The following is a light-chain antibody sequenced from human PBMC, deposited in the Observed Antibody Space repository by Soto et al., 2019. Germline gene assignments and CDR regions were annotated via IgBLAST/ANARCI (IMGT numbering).Light chain of an antibody. V-gene: IGKV1-9*01. CDR1: QGISSY. CDR2: AAS. J-gene: IGKJ4*01. CDR3: QQFNIFPLT. Sequence: DIQLTQSPSFLSASVGDRVIITCRASQGISSYLAWYQQKPGKAPKLLIYAASTLQSGVPSGFSGSGSGTEFTLTISSLQPDDFATYYCQQFNIFPLTFGGGTKVDIK.